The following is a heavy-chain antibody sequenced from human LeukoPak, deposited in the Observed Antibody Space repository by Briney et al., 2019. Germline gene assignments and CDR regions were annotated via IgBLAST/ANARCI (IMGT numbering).Heavy chain of an antibody. CDR3: ARVVYSHYWPEGMDV. CDR2: IYNSGST. V-gene: IGHV4-59*01. Sequence: ASETLSLTCTVSGGSTSSYYWNWIRQPPGKGLEWIGYIYNSGSTNYNPSLESRVTISEDTSKNQFSLMLTSVTAADTAVYYCARVVYSHYWPEGMDVWGQGTTVTVSS. D-gene: IGHD4-11*01. CDR1: GGSTSSYY. J-gene: IGHJ6*02.